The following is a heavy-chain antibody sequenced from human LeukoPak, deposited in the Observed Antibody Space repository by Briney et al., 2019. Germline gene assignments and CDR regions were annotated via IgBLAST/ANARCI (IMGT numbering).Heavy chain of an antibody. J-gene: IGHJ2*01. D-gene: IGHD1-26*01. CDR1: GVPLSTYA. Sequence: GGSLILPCAASGVPLSTYAMSLALQPPGNGLEGVSGIRSLCSGDNTYYADSVKCRLTIYRDSSKNTLFLHMHTLRAEDTAIDFCARDRTVGASYWYSDWWRRGAIVTVSS. V-gene: IGHV3-23*01. CDR2: IRSLCSGDNT. CDR3: ARDRTVGASYWYSDW.